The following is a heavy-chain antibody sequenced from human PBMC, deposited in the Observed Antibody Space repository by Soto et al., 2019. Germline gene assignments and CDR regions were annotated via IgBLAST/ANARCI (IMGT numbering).Heavy chain of an antibody. CDR2: INPKSGGT. J-gene: IGHJ6*02. D-gene: IGHD2-8*01. CDR1: GYSFTDYH. V-gene: IGHV1-2*04. Sequence: AAVKVSCKASGYSFTDYHIHWVRQAPGQGLEWLGRINPKSGGTSTAQKFQGWVTMTTDTSISTASMELTRLTSDDTAIYYCARGDSTDCSNGVCSFFYNHDMDVWGQGTTVTVSS. CDR3: ARGDSTDCSNGVCSFFYNHDMDV.